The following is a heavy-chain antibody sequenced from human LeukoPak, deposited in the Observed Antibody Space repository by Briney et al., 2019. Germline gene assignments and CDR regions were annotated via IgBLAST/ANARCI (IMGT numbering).Heavy chain of an antibody. Sequence: GGSLRLSCAASGFTFSSYSMNWVRQAPGKGLEWVSAISSSSRYKYYADSVKGRFTISRDNSKNTLYLQMNSLRAEDTAVYYCAKDNLNYDFWSGYYRENDYWGQGTLVTVSS. D-gene: IGHD3-3*01. J-gene: IGHJ4*02. CDR3: AKDNLNYDFWSGYYRENDY. CDR1: GFTFSSYS. V-gene: IGHV3-21*04. CDR2: ISSSSRYK.